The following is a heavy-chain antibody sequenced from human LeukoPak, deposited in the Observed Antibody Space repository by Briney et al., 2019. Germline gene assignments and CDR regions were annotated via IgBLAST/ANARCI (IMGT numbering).Heavy chain of an antibody. Sequence: GGSLRLSCAASGFTFSNSWMTWVRQAPGKGLEWVASIKEDGSEKYYVDSVKGRFTISRDNAKNSLYLQMNSLRAEDTAVFYCAIGGPVTGRWSYWGQGTLVTVSS. D-gene: IGHD1-20*01. V-gene: IGHV3-7*01. J-gene: IGHJ4*02. CDR2: IKEDGSEK. CDR1: GFTFSNSW. CDR3: AIGGPVTGRWSY.